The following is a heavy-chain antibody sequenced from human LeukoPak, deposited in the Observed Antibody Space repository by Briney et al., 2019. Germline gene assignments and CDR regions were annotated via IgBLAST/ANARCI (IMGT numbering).Heavy chain of an antibody. J-gene: IGHJ4*02. D-gene: IGHD6-13*01. V-gene: IGHV3-30*02. CDR1: GFTFSTYG. Sequence: GGSLRLSCAASGFTFSTYGMHWVRQAPGKGLEWVALIRYDGSNKYYADSVKGRFTISRDNSKNTLYLQMNSLRAEDTAVYYCAKDTFYSSSWYGAYFDYWGQETLVTVSS. CDR2: IRYDGSNK. CDR3: AKDTFYSSSWYGAYFDY.